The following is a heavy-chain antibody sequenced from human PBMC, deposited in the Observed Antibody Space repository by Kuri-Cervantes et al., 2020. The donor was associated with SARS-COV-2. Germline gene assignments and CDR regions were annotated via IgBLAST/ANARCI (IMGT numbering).Heavy chain of an antibody. Sequence: GESLKISCAASGFTFSNAWMNWVRQAPGKGLEWVAVIWSDGSNRYYADSVKGRFTISRDNSKNTLYLQMNSLTVEDTAVYYCARRGAGTYCFDYWGQGALVTVSS. CDR2: IWSDGSNR. CDR3: ARRGAGTYCFDY. V-gene: IGHV3-33*08. CDR1: GFTFSNAW. J-gene: IGHJ4*02. D-gene: IGHD1-14*01.